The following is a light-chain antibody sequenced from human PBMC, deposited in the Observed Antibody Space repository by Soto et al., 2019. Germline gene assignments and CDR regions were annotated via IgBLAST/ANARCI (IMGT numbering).Light chain of an antibody. V-gene: IGKV3D-20*01. CDR1: QTVDSTY. CDR3: LHYGSSPWT. J-gene: IGKJ1*01. CDR2: DAS. Sequence: EIVLTQSPATLSLSPGERATLSCGASQTVDSTYLAWYQQKPGLAPRLLIYDASSRATGIPDRFSGSGSGTDFTLTISRLEPEDFAVYYCLHYGSSPWTFDQGTKVEIK.